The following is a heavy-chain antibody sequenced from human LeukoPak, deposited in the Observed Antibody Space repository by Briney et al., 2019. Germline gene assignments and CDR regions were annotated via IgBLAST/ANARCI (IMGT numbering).Heavy chain of an antibody. Sequence: GGSLRLSCSASGFTFSNYAMHWVRQAPGKGLDYVSGINSNGGTTYYADSVKGRFTISRDNSKNTLYVQMSSLRVEDTAVYYCVEDYYDLLTGYFDPWGQGTRVTVSS. J-gene: IGHJ5*02. V-gene: IGHV3-64*05. CDR2: INSNGGTT. D-gene: IGHD3-9*01. CDR3: VEDYYDLLTGYFDP. CDR1: GFTFSNYA.